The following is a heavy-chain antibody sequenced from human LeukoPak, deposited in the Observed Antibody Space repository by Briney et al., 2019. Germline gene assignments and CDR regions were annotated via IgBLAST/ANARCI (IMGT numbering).Heavy chain of an antibody. V-gene: IGHV4-59*01. CDR1: GGSISSYY. J-gene: IGHJ6*02. Sequence: SETLSLTCTVSGGSISSYYWSWIRQPPGKGLEWIGYIYYSGSTNYNPSLKSRVTISVDTSKNQFSLKLSSVTAADTAVYYCARDQGLHYSSSSRDTSYNYYYYGMDVWGQGTTVTVSS. D-gene: IGHD6-6*01. CDR2: IYYSGST. CDR3: ARDQGLHYSSSSRDTSYNYYYYGMDV.